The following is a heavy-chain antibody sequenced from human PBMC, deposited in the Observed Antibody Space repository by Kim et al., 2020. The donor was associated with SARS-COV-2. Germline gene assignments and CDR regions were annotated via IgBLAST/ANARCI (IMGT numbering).Heavy chain of an antibody. D-gene: IGHD3-9*01. CDR1: GFLFNTYG. V-gene: IGHV3-30-3*01. J-gene: IGHJ6*02. CDR2: ISYDEYNK. Sequence: GGSLRLSCSGSGFLFNTYGLHWVRRPPGKGLEWLAAISYDEYNKYYADSVKGRFTISRDNSKNTLYLEMINLTPEDTAVYYCARPQADWYSYYGMDVWGQGTTVTVSS. CDR3: ARPQADWYSYYGMDV.